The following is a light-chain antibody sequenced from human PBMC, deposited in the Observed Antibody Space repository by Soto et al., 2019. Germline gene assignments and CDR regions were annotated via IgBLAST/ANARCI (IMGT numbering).Light chain of an antibody. CDR2: DAS. CDR1: HHINNY. CDR3: QQYDDLLT. J-gene: IGKJ5*01. Sequence: DIQMTQSPSSLSASVGDRVTITCRASHHINNYLNWYQQKPGKAPKLLIYDASNLETGVPSRFRGSGSGTDFTFTISSLQSEDVATYYCQQYDDLLTFGQGTRLEIK. V-gene: IGKV1-33*01.